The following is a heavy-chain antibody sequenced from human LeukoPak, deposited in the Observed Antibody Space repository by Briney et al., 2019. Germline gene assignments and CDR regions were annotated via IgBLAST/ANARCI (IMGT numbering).Heavy chain of an antibody. V-gene: IGHV4-59*01. J-gene: IGHJ6*03. CDR1: GGSISSYY. CDR3: ARTTMVRGTYYMDV. CDR2: IYYSGST. D-gene: IGHD3-10*01. Sequence: SETLSLTCTVSGGSISSYYWSWIRQPPGKGLEWIGSIYYSGSTNYNPSLESRVTISVDTSKNQFSLKLSSVTAADTAVYYCARTTMVRGTYYMDVWGKGTTVTISS.